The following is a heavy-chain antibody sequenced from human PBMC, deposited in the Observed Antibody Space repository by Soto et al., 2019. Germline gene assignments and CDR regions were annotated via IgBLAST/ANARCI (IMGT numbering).Heavy chain of an antibody. CDR3: AREGDAGYCSGGSCKGGATNWYFDL. V-gene: IGHV3-53*01. CDR1: GFTVSSNY. J-gene: IGHJ2*01. Sequence: PWGSLRLSCGASGFTVSSNYMSWVRQAPGKGLEWVSVIYSGGSTYYADSVKGRFTISRDNSKNTLYLQMNSLRAEDTAVYYCAREGDAGYCSGGSCKGGATNWYFDLWGRGTLVTVSS. CDR2: IYSGGST. D-gene: IGHD2-15*01.